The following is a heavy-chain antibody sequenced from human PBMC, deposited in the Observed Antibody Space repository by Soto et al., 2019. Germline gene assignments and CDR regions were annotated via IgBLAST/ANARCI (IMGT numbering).Heavy chain of an antibody. D-gene: IGHD3-16*02. V-gene: IGHV1-69*13. J-gene: IGHJ6*02. CDR1: GGTFSNYG. Sequence: GASVKVSCKASGGTFSNYGISWVRQAPGQGLAWMGEIISLYGTANYAQKFQGRVTITADESTTTAYMELSILRSEDTAVYYCTSGNPATCGGITVYYYYGMDVWGQGTTVTVSS. CDR2: IISLYGTA. CDR3: TSGNPATCGGITVYYYYGMDV.